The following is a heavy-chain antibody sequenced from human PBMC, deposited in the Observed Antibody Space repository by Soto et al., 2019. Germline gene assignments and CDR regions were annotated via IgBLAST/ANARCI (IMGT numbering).Heavy chain of an antibody. CDR2: IYSGGST. CDR3: ARPKIIAPTHEKNLDGMDV. CDR1: GFTVSSNY. V-gene: IGHV3-53*01. J-gene: IGHJ6*02. D-gene: IGHD6-13*01. Sequence: GGSLRLSCAASGFTVSSNYMSWVRQAPGKGLEWVSVIYSGGSTYYADSVKGRFTISRDNSKNTLYLQMNSLRAEDTAVYYCARPKIIAPTHEKNLDGMDVWGQGTTVTVSS.